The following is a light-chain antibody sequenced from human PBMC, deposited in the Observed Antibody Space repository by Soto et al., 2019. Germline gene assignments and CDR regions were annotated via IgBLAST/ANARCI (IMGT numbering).Light chain of an antibody. CDR1: SSDVGGYNY. CDR2: XXX. V-gene: IGLV2-14*01. Sequence: QSALTQPASVSGSPGQSITISCTGTSSDVGGYNYVSWYQQHPGKAPXLMIXXXXXXXXXXXXXFSGXXSGXXXXXXXXGLQAEDEADYYCSSYTSSSTLVVFGGGTKLTVL. J-gene: IGLJ2*01. CDR3: SSYTSSSTLVV.